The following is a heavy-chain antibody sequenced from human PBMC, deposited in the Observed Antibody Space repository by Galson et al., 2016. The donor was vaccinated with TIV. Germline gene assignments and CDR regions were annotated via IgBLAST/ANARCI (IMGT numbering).Heavy chain of an antibody. Sequence: SLRLSCAASGFTFNYHGIHWVRQAPGKGLEWLAVAWYDGNSAYYADSVKGRFTISRDNSKSTVFLQMNSLRAEDTAVYYCARNFPIDDIFAAYYFDYWGQGTLVTVSS. CDR2: AWYDGNSA. CDR3: ARNFPIDDIFAAYYFDY. CDR1: GFTFNYHG. D-gene: IGHD3-9*01. V-gene: IGHV3-33*01. J-gene: IGHJ4*02.